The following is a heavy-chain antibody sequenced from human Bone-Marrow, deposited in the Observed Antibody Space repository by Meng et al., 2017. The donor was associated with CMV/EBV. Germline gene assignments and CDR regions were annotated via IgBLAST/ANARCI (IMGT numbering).Heavy chain of an antibody. D-gene: IGHD2-21*01. J-gene: IGHJ4*02. V-gene: IGHV3-64*02. CDR2: ISSNGGST. Sequence: GESLKISCAASGFTFSSYAMHWVRQAPGKGLEYVSAISSNGGSTYYADSVKGRFTISRDNSKNTLYLQMGSLRAEDMAVYYCANSGLSGGARWGQGTLVTVSS. CDR3: ANSGLSGGAR. CDR1: GFTFSSYA.